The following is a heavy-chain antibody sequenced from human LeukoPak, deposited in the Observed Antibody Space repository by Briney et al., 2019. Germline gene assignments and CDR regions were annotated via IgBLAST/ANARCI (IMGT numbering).Heavy chain of an antibody. CDR2: ISKTGST. CDR3: ARDVLR. CDR1: GYSITSGGYY. Sequence: SETLSLTCTVSGYSITSGGYYWSWIRQRPGKGLEWIGYISKTGSTYYNPSLKSRVTMSVDTSRNQFSLKLNSVTAADTAVYYCARDVLRWGQGTLVTVSS. V-gene: IGHV4-31*03. J-gene: IGHJ4*02.